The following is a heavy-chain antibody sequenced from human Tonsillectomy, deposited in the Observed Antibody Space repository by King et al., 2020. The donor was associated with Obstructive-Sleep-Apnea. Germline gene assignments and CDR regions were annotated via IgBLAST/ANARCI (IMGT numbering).Heavy chain of an antibody. V-gene: IGHV3-33*06. CDR3: AKELGYSGPNDY. D-gene: IGHD5-12*01. CDR2: IGFDGSNK. CDR1: GFTFSSYG. J-gene: IGHJ4*02. Sequence: VQLVQSGGGVVQPGRSLRLSCAASGFTFSSYGMTWVRKVPGKGLEWVEVIGFDGSNKYYADSGKGRFTISRDNSKTTLYLQMNSLRAEDTAVYYCAKELGYSGPNDYWGQGTLVTVSS.